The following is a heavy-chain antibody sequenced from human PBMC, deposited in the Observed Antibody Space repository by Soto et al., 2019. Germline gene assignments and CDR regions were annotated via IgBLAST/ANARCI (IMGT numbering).Heavy chain of an antibody. Sequence: PGEPLKISWKASGYSFTDYWIGWVRQMPGKGLEWMGIIYPGDSDTKYSPSFQGQVTMSADKSISTAYLQWNSLKASDTAMYYCARDGLSSSSSFDYWGQGTLVTVSS. CDR3: ARDGLSSSSSFDY. CDR1: GYSFTDYW. V-gene: IGHV5-51*01. J-gene: IGHJ4*02. CDR2: IYPGDSDT. D-gene: IGHD6-6*01.